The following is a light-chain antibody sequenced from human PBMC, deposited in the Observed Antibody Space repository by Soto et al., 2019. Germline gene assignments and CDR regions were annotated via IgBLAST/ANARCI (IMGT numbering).Light chain of an antibody. Sequence: QSLLTQPPSASGTPGQRFTISCSGSISNIGSNYVYWYQQLPGTAPKLLIYRNNQRPSGVPDRFSGSKSGTSASLAISGLRSEDEADYYCAAWDDSLSKVFGTGTKVTVL. CDR1: ISNIGSNY. J-gene: IGLJ1*01. CDR2: RNN. CDR3: AAWDDSLSKV. V-gene: IGLV1-47*01.